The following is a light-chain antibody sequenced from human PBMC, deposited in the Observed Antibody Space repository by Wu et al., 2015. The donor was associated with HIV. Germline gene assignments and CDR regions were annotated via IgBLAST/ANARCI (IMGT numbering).Light chain of an antibody. V-gene: IGKV3-20*01. CDR1: QSVTNY. CDR2: NTS. J-gene: IGKJ3*01. CDR3: QQYGSSLT. Sequence: ILSTQSPATLSLSPGERATLSCRASQSVTNYLAWYQQKPGQAPRLLIYNTSNGATGIPARFSGSGSGTDFTLTISRLQPEDFAVYYCQQYGSSLTFGPGTKVDLK.